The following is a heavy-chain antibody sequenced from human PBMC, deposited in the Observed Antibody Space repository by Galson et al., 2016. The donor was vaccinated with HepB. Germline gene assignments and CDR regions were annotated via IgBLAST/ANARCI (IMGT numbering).Heavy chain of an antibody. J-gene: IGHJ6*02. Sequence: SLRLSCAASGFTFSSYGMYWVRQAPGKGLEWVAVISFDGNNKYYADSVKGRFTISRDNSKNTLYLQMNSLRDDDTAVYYCARDGGQQVVRWERLRKVYYYYPMDVGGQGTTVTVSS. CDR2: ISFDGNNK. CDR1: GFTFSSYG. CDR3: ARDGGQQVVRWERLRKVYYYYPMDV. V-gene: IGHV3-30*03. D-gene: IGHD6-13*01.